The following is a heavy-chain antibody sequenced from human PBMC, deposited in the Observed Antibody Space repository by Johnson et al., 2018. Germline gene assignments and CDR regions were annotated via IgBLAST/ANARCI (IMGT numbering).Heavy chain of an antibody. D-gene: IGHD2-15*01. Sequence: QVQLQESGGGLVQPGESLRLSCAASGFTFGTYSMHWVRQAPGKGLEWVAVIWSDGSKKYYADSVKGRFTVSRDNSKNTLYLQMDSLRAEDTAIYSWARDRGDCSGGSCWGYFLHWCQGTLVTVSS. CDR2: IWSDGSKK. J-gene: IGHJ1*01. V-gene: IGHV3-33*08. CDR3: ARDRGDCSGGSCWGYFLH. CDR1: GFTFGTYS.